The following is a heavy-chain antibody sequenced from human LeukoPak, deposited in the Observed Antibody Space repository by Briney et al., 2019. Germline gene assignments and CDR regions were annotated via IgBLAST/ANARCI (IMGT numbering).Heavy chain of an antibody. J-gene: IGHJ3*01. CDR2: ISSSGFSS. Sequence: PGGSLRLSCAASGFTFSAYEMNWVRQAPGKGLEWVSAISSSGFSSYYGDSVKGRFTISRDNSKNALYLQMNSLRADDTAVYYCARQSVSRIRGVLPHDAFDFWGQGTLVTVSS. D-gene: IGHD3-10*01. CDR3: ARQSVSRIRGVLPHDAFDF. V-gene: IGHV3-23*01. CDR1: GFTFSAYE.